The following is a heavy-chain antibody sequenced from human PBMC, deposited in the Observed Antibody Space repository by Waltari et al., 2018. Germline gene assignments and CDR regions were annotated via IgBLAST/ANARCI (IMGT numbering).Heavy chain of an antibody. Sequence: EVQLVESGGGLVQPGGSLRLSCGVSGFTFSSYSMNWVRQAPGKGLGWVSYISGSSSTIYYADSVKVRFTISRDNAKNSMHLQMSSLRAEDTAVYYCATAARRRDVGDLSWGQGTLVTVSS. CDR2: ISGSSSTI. CDR3: ATAARRRDVGDLS. D-gene: IGHD3-16*02. V-gene: IGHV3-48*01. CDR1: GFTFSSYS. J-gene: IGHJ4*02.